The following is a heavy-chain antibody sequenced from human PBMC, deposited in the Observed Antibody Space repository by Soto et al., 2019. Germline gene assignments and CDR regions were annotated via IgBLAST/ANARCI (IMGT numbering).Heavy chain of an antibody. CDR3: VTDGRRGWYIDS. V-gene: IGHV3-7*01. Sequence: GGTLRLSCAAAGLTLSSYWMSWIRQVPGKGLECVANTKGDGSEMYLIDSVAGRFTSSRDNARNTVSRQMNNLTVEDTALYYCVTDGRRGWYIDSWGQGTLVTVSS. CDR2: TKGDGSEM. J-gene: IGHJ4*02. D-gene: IGHD6-19*01. CDR1: GLTLSSYW.